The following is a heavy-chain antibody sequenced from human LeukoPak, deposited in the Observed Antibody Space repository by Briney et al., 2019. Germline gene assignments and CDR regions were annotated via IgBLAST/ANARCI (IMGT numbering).Heavy chain of an antibody. CDR2: IHHSGSI. V-gene: IGHV4-4*02. CDR1: GVSISSNLW. Sequence: SGTLSLTCAVSGVSISSNLWWTWVRQPPGKGLEWIAEIHHSGSINYNPSLKSRVTISVDKAKNRFSLKLSSVTAADTAVYYCARDRDGYNYFDYWGQGTLVTVSS. J-gene: IGHJ4*02. CDR3: ARDRDGYNYFDY. D-gene: IGHD5-24*01.